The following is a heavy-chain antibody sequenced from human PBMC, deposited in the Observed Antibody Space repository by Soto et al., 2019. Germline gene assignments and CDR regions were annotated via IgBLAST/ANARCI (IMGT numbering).Heavy chain of an antibody. V-gene: IGHV4-59*01. CDR2: IYYSGST. CDR1: GGSISSYY. CDR3: AREYRDGYSLYYFDY. D-gene: IGHD5-18*01. J-gene: IGHJ4*02. Sequence: SETLSLTCTVSGGSISSYYWSWIRQPPGKGLEWIGYIYYSGSTNYNPSLKSRVTISVDTSKNQFSLKLSSVTAADTAVYYCAREYRDGYSLYYFDYWGQGTLVTVSS.